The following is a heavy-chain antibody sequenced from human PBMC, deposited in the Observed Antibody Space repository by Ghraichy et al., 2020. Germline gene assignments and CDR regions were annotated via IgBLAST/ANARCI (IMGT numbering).Heavy chain of an antibody. J-gene: IGHJ4*02. D-gene: IGHD3-22*01. Sequence: SCAASGFTFSSYAMSWVRQAPGKGLEWVSGISGSGGSTYYADSVKGRFTISRDNSKNTLYLQMNSLRAEDTAVYYCAKKPTGSNYYDSSGYLDFWGQGTLVTVSS. V-gene: IGHV3-23*01. CDR2: ISGSGGST. CDR1: GFTFSSYA. CDR3: AKKPTGSNYYDSSGYLDF.